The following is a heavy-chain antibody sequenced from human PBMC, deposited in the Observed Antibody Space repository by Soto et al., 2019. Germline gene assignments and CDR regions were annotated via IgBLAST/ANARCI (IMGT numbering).Heavy chain of an antibody. D-gene: IGHD3-9*01. CDR1: GYTFTGYY. CDR3: ARGGYDILNGHKKPSYYFDD. J-gene: IGHJ4*02. Sequence: GASVKVSCKASGYTFTGYYMHWVRQAPGQGLEWMGWINPNSGGTNYAQKFQGWVTMTRDTSISTAYMDQSRLRSDDTAVYYCARGGYDILNGHKKPSYYFDDWGQGTLVTVSS. V-gene: IGHV1-2*04. CDR2: INPNSGGT.